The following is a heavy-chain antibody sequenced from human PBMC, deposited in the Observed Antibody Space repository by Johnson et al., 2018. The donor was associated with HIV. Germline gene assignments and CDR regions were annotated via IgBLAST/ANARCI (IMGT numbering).Heavy chain of an antibody. Sequence: QVHLVESGGGVVQPGGSLRLSCAASGFTVSSNYMTWVRQAPGKGLEWVAVMWYDGSNKYYADSVKGRFTISRDNSKNTLYLQMNSLRAEDTAVYYCAKVRGRGGSSPSGAFDIWGQGTMVTVSS. CDR1: GFTVSSNY. CDR2: MWYDGSNK. CDR3: AKVRGRGGSSPSGAFDI. V-gene: IGHV3-30*02. D-gene: IGHD3-10*01. J-gene: IGHJ3*02.